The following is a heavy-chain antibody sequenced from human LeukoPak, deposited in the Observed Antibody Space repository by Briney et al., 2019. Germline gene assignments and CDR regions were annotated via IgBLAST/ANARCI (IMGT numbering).Heavy chain of an antibody. J-gene: IGHJ4*02. V-gene: IGHV3-64D*06. CDR1: GFTFTSYA. CDR2: ISTNGEYT. D-gene: IGHD6-13*01. Sequence: GGSLRLSCSASGFTFTSYAMHWVRQAPGKGLEHVSAISTNGEYTYNADSVKGRFTISRDNSKNTPYLQMSSLKPEDTAVYYCVKDQRVGLSSWFVPYLYFDCWGQGALVTVSS. CDR3: VKDQRVGLSSWFVPYLYFDC.